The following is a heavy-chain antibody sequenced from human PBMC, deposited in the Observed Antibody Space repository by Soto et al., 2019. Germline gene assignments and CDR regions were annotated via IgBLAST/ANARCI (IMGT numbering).Heavy chain of an antibody. V-gene: IGHV3-9*01. CDR2: ISWNSGTI. D-gene: IGHD2-2*01. CDR3: AKDCGVVPTNYMDV. Sequence: EVQLVESGGGLVQPGRSLRLSCAASGFTFDDYAMHWVRQAPGKGLEWVSGISWNSGTIGYADSVKGRFTISRDNAKNSLYLQMNSLRPEDTALFYCAKDCGVVPTNYMDVWGKGTTVTVSS. J-gene: IGHJ6*03. CDR1: GFTFDDYA.